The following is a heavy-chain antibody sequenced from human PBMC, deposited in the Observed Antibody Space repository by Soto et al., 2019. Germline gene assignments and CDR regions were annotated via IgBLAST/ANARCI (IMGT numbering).Heavy chain of an antibody. D-gene: IGHD5-12*01. CDR3: ARWLGYGPHFAY. Sequence: QVQLQESGPGLVKPSQTLSLTCTVSGGSISSGDYYWSWIRQPPGKGLEWIGYIYYSGSTYYNPSLKSRLTISVDTSKNQFSLKLTSVTAADTAVYYCARWLGYGPHFAYWGQGTLVTVSS. CDR1: GGSISSGDYY. J-gene: IGHJ4*02. CDR2: IYYSGST. V-gene: IGHV4-30-4*01.